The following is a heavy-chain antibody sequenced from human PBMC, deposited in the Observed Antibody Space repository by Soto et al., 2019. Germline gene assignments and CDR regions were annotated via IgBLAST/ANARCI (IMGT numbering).Heavy chain of an antibody. Sequence: ESGGGLVQPGGSLRLSCAASGFTFSDHYMDWVRQAPGKGLEWVGRTRNKANSYTTEYAASVKGRFTISRDDSKNSLYLQMNSLKTEDTAVYYCARTTTDDAFDIWGQGTMVTVSS. J-gene: IGHJ3*02. CDR3: ARTTTDDAFDI. D-gene: IGHD4-17*01. CDR2: TRNKANSYTT. CDR1: GFTFSDHY. V-gene: IGHV3-72*01.